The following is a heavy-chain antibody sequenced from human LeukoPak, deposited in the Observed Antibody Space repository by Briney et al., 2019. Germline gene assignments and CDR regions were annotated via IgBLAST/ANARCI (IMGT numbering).Heavy chain of an antibody. Sequence: GGSLRLSCAASGFTFTSYGMHWVRQAPGKGLEWVAVISYDGTYKYYAGSVRGRFTIPRDDSKNTLYLQTNSLRAEDTAVYYCAKDRDSSWYSGCFDYWGQGTLVTVSS. J-gene: IGHJ4*02. CDR2: ISYDGTYK. V-gene: IGHV3-30*18. D-gene: IGHD6-13*01. CDR1: GFTFTSYG. CDR3: AKDRDSSWYSGCFDY.